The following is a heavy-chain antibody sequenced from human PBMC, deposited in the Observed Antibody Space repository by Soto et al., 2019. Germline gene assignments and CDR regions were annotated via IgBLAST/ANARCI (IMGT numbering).Heavy chain of an antibody. D-gene: IGHD3-3*01. Sequence: ASVKVSCKASGYTFASYYMHWGRQTPGQGLEWMGIINPSGGSTSYAQKFQGRVTMTRDTSTSTVYMELSSLRSEDTAVYYCAREYSGYYYFTGGYYYGMDVWGQGTTVTVSS. CDR1: GYTFASYY. CDR3: AREYSGYYYFTGGYYYGMDV. CDR2: INPSGGST. V-gene: IGHV1-46*01. J-gene: IGHJ6*02.